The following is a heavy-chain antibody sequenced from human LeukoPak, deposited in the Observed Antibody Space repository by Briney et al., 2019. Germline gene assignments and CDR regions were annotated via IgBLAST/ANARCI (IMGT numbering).Heavy chain of an antibody. CDR1: GGSISPYS. J-gene: IGHJ3*02. Sequence: SGTLSLTCTVSGGSISPYSWSWIRQPPGKGLEWIGYIYYSGSTNYSPSLKSRVTISVDTSKNQFSLRLSSLTAADTAVYYCARKDRGSYERGAFDIWGQGTMVAVSS. V-gene: IGHV4-59*01. CDR3: ARKDRGSYERGAFDI. CDR2: IYYSGST. D-gene: IGHD1-26*01.